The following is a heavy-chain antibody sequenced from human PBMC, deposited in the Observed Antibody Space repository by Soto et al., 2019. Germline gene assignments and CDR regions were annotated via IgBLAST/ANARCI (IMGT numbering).Heavy chain of an antibody. CDR1: GGSISSGGYY. CDR3: ARASAGGHWFDP. V-gene: IGHV4-31*03. CDR2: IYYSGST. J-gene: IGHJ5*02. Sequence: QVQLQESGPGLVKPSQTLSLTCTVSGGSISSGGYYWSWIRQHPGKGLEWIGYIYYSGSTYYNPSLKSRVTISVDTAKNQLSLKLSSVTAADTAVYYCARASAGGHWFDPWGQGTLVTVSS. D-gene: IGHD6-13*01.